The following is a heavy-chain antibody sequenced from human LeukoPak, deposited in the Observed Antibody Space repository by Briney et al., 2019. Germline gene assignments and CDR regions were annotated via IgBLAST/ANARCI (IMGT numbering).Heavy chain of an antibody. J-gene: IGHJ2*01. Sequence: GGSLRLSCAASGFTFSSYSMNWVRQAPGKGLEWVSSISSSSSYIYYADSVKGRFTISRDNAKNSLYLQMNSLRAEDTAVYYCARGRQWLAPRYFDLWGRGTLVTVSS. CDR1: GFTFSSYS. CDR3: ARGRQWLAPRYFDL. D-gene: IGHD6-19*01. V-gene: IGHV3-21*01. CDR2: ISSSSSYI.